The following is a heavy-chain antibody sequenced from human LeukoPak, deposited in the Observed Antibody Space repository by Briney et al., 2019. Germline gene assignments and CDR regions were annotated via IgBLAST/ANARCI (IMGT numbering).Heavy chain of an antibody. CDR2: ISSISSTI. D-gene: IGHD4-11*01. CDR1: GFTFNGYG. Sequence: PGGSLRLSCAASGFTFNGYGMNWVRQAPGKGLGGVSYISSISSTIYYSDSVKGRFTISRDNAKNSLYLQMNSLRAEDTAVYYCARDGASYSNYEGNFDYWGQGTLVTVSS. V-gene: IGHV3-48*01. J-gene: IGHJ4*02. CDR3: ARDGASYSNYEGNFDY.